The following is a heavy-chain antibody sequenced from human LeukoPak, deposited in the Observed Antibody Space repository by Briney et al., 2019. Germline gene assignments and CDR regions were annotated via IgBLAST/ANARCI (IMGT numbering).Heavy chain of an antibody. D-gene: IGHD1-26*01. CDR2: IRAYNGNR. CDR3: PEYSGSSYDPFDI. CDR1: GYTVTDYG. Sequence: AAVKGPCQASGYTVTDYGITWVGRAPGQGLAWFGWIRAYNGNRDSAQKFQGRVSMPTDTSTRTAYITLRRVQSDDTAVSYSPEYSGSSYDPFDIWGQGTMVTVSS. V-gene: IGHV1-18*01. J-gene: IGHJ3*02.